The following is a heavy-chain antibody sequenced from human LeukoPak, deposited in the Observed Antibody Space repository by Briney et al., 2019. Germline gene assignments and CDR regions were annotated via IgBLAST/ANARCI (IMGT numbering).Heavy chain of an antibody. D-gene: IGHD3-22*01. V-gene: IGHV3-33*06. CDR3: AKDLEDYDSSGYFDY. CDR2: IWYDGSNK. J-gene: IGHJ4*02. CDR1: GFTFSSYG. Sequence: PGGSLRLSCAASGFTFSSYGMHWVRQAPGKGLEWVAVIWYDGSNKYYADSVKGRFTISRDNSKNTLYLQMNSLRAEDTAVYYCAKDLEDYDSSGYFDYWGQGTLVTVSS.